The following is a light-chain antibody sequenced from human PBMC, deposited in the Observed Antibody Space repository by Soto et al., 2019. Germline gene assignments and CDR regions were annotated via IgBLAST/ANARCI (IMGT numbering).Light chain of an antibody. CDR2: DVS. CDR1: SCDVGRYNY. V-gene: IGLV2-14*03. Sequence: QAALTQPASVSGPPGQSITISCTGTSCDVGRYNYVSWYQHHPGKAPKLMIYDVSNRPSGVSNRFSGSKSGNTASLTISGLQPEDEADYYCCSYTTSNTRQIVFGTGTKVTVL. J-gene: IGLJ1*01. CDR3: CSYTTSNTRQIV.